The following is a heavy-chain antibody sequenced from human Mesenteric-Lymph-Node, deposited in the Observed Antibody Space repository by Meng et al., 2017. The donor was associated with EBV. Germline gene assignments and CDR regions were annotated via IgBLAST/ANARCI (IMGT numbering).Heavy chain of an antibody. J-gene: IGHJ4*02. Sequence: EVQLVESGGGLVKPGGSVRLSCAASGFNFNYYSMSWVRQAPGKGLEWVSYISSSTYIYYGDSVKGRFTISRDNAKNSLYLQMNNLRADDTAVYYCTRDMGLGVGATSSFWGQGTLVTVSS. V-gene: IGHV3-21*01. D-gene: IGHD3-10*01. CDR1: GFNFNYYS. CDR3: TRDMGLGVGATSSF. CDR2: ISSSTYI.